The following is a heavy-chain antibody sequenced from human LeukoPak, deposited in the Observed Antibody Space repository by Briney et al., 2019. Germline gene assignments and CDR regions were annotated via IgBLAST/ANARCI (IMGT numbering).Heavy chain of an antibody. V-gene: IGHV4-34*01. CDR1: GGSFSGYY. Sequence: SETLSLTCAVYGGSFSGYYWSWIRQPPGKGLEWIGEINHSGSTNYNPSLKSRVTISVDTSKNQFSLKLSSVTAADTAVYYCARLGSVRDPTKYYYGSGSYYMNYFDYWGQGTLVTVSS. J-gene: IGHJ4*02. CDR2: INHSGST. CDR3: ARLGSVRDPTKYYYGSGSYYMNYFDY. D-gene: IGHD3-10*01.